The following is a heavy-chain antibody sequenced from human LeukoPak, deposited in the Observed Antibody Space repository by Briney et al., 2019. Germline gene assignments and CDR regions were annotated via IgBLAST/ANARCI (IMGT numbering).Heavy chain of an antibody. D-gene: IGHD3-9*01. CDR3: ARVGDILTGVLYYYGMDV. Sequence: ASVKVSCKASGYTFTSYGISWVRQAPGQGLEWMGWISAYNGNTNYAQKLQGRVTMTTDTSTSTAYMELRSLRSDDTAVYYCARVGDILTGVLYYYGMDVWGQGTTVTVSS. J-gene: IGHJ6*02. CDR1: GYTFTSYG. V-gene: IGHV1-18*01. CDR2: ISAYNGNT.